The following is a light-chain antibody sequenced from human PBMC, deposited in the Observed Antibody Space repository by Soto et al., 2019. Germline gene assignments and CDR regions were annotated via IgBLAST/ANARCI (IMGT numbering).Light chain of an antibody. CDR2: EDN. Sequence: NFMLTQPHSVSESPGKTVTISCTRSSGSIASNYVQWYQQRPGSAPTTVIYEDNQRPSGVPDRFSGSIDSSSNSASLTISGLKTEDEADYYCSSYASSGAVVFGGGTKLTVL. V-gene: IGLV6-57*04. CDR3: SSYASSGAVV. J-gene: IGLJ2*01. CDR1: SGSIASNY.